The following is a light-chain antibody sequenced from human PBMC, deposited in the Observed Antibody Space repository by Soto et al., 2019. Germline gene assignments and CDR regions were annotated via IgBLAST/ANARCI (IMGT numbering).Light chain of an antibody. V-gene: IGKV3-15*01. CDR2: GAS. Sequence: EIVMTQSPATLSVSPGERATLSCRASQSVSSNLAWYQQKPGQAPRLLIYGASTRAPGIPARFSGSGSGTEFTLTISSLQSEDFVVYYCQQYTNWPPWTFGQGTKLQIK. CDR3: QQYTNWPPWT. CDR1: QSVSSN. J-gene: IGKJ1*01.